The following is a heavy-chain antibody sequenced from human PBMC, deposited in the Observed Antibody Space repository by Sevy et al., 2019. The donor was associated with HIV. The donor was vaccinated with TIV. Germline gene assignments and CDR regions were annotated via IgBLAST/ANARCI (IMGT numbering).Heavy chain of an antibody. CDR1: GFTFSSYA. CDR2: ISGSGGST. J-gene: IGHJ4*02. Sequence: GGSLRLSCAASGFTFSSYAMSWVRQAPGKGLEWVSAISGSGGSTYYADSVKGRFTISRDNSKNTLYLQMNSLRAEDTAVYYCARPSGGRGAHLDYWGQGTLVTVSS. CDR3: ARPSGGRGAHLDY. D-gene: IGHD3-10*01. V-gene: IGHV3-23*01.